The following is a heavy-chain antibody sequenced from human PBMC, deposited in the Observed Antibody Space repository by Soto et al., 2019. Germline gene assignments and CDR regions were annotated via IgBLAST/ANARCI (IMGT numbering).Heavy chain of an antibody. D-gene: IGHD6-19*01. V-gene: IGHV4-4*02. CDR2: IYHTGSA. CDR3: ARRTTGSGWYPMFDT. CDR1: GASMTSSHW. J-gene: IGHJ5*02. Sequence: QVQLQESGPGLVKPSGTLSLTCAVSGASMTSSHWWSWVRQPPGKGLAWIGEIYHTGSANYKPSLESRVTISVDKSKNRFSLILTSVTAADTATYYCARRTTGSGWYPMFDTWGQGALVTVSS.